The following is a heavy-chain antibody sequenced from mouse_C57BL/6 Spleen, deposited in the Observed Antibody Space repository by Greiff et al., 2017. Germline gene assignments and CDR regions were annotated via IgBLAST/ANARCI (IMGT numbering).Heavy chain of an antibody. CDR3: ASTSNWAFAY. J-gene: IGHJ3*01. V-gene: IGHV1-22*01. CDR1: GYTFTDYN. D-gene: IGHD4-1*01. CDR2: INPNTGGT. Sequence: VQLQQSGPELVKPGASVKMSCKASGYTFTDYNMHWVKQSHGKSLEWIGYINPNTGGTSYNQKFKGKATVTVNTSSSTAYMGLRSLTSEDSAVYYCASTSNWAFAYWGQGTLVTVSA.